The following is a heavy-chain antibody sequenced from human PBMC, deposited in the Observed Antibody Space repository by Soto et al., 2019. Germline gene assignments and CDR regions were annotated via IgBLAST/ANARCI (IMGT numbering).Heavy chain of an antibody. CDR2: NGVTAGST. Sequence: AHLSESGGGLQQPGGSLKLSCEASRFTFSNFAMSWVRQAPGKGLEWISTNGVTAGSTYYTDSVRGRFTISRDNSKNTLYLEMNSLRAEDTALYYCAKVMYTWNDVAAFDSWGQGTLVAVSS. J-gene: IGHJ4*02. V-gene: IGHV3-23*01. CDR1: RFTFSNFA. D-gene: IGHD1-1*01. CDR3: AKVMYTWNDVAAFDS.